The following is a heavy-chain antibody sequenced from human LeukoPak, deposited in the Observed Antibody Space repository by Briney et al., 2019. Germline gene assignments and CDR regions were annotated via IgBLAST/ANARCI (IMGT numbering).Heavy chain of an antibody. Sequence: GGSLRLSCAASGFIFSSYSMNWVRQAPGKGLEWVSSISSSSSYIYYADSVKGRFTISRDNAKNSLYLQMNSLRAEDTAVYYCASKTVTGTTAFDIWGQGTMVTVSS. CDR2: ISSSSSYI. V-gene: IGHV3-21*01. CDR1: GFIFSSYS. CDR3: ASKTVTGTTAFDI. J-gene: IGHJ3*02. D-gene: IGHD1-1*01.